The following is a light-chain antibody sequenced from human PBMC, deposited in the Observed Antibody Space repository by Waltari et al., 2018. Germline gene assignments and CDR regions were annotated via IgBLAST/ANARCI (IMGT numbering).Light chain of an antibody. CDR1: EDIRNY. CDR2: DVA. Sequence: DIQMTQSPSSLSASVGDSVTITCHASEDIRNYLNWYRQRPGKATELLIFDVANLHSGVPPTFRGSGSGTDFSFTISRLQPEDIGVYYCHQYNSLPHTFGGGTHVEI. V-gene: IGKV1-33*01. CDR3: HQYNSLPHT. J-gene: IGKJ4*01.